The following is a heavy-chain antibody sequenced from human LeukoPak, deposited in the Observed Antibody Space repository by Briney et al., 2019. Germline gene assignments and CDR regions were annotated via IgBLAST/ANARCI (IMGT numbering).Heavy chain of an antibody. CDR2: IWYDGSNK. J-gene: IGHJ6*02. CDR1: GFTFSSYG. CDR3: ARSPPSYYGMDV. V-gene: IGHV3-33*01. Sequence: GGSLRLSCAASGFTFSSYGMHWVRQAPGKGLEWVAVIWYDGSNKYYADSVKGRFTISRDNSKNTLYLQMNSLRAEHTAVYYCARSPPSYYGMDVWGQGTTVTVSS.